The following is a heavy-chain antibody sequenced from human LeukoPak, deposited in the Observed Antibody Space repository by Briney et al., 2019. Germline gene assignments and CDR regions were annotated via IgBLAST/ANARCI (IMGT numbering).Heavy chain of an antibody. D-gene: IGHD3-22*01. CDR1: GFIVSTNY. J-gene: IGHJ4*02. Sequence: GGSLRLSCAASGFIVSTNYMSWVRQAPGKGLEWVSVIYSGGSTYYADSVEGRFTISRHNSKNTLYLQMNSLKTEDTAVYYCARTTYYYDSSAYYFDYWGQGTLVTVSS. V-gene: IGHV3-53*04. CDR2: IYSGGST. CDR3: ARTTYYYDSSAYYFDY.